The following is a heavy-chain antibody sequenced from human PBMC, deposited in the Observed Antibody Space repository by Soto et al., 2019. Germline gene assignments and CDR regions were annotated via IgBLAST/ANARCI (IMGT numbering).Heavy chain of an antibody. J-gene: IGHJ3*02. CDR1: GGSISSGGYY. Sequence: SETLSLTCTVSGGSISSGGYYWSWIRQHPGKGLEWIGYIYYSGSTYYNPSLKSRVTISVDTSKNQFSLKLSSVTAADTAVYYCARDLEGKWGQYAFDIWGQGTMVTVSS. D-gene: IGHD2-8*01. CDR2: IYYSGST. CDR3: ARDLEGKWGQYAFDI. V-gene: IGHV4-31*03.